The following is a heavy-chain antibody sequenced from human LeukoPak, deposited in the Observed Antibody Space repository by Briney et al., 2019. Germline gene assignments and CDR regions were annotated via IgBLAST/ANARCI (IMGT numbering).Heavy chain of an antibody. CDR2: IYYSGST. D-gene: IGHD3-22*01. J-gene: IGHJ4*02. CDR3: ARVVYYYDSSGYYYYFDY. V-gene: IGHV4-61*05. Sequence: SETLSLTCTVSGGSISSRSYYWSWIRQFPGKGLEWIGYIYYSGSTNYSPSLKSRVTISVDTSKNQFSLRLGSVTAADTAVYYCARVVYYYDSSGYYYYFDYWGQGTLVTVSS. CDR1: GGSISSRSYY.